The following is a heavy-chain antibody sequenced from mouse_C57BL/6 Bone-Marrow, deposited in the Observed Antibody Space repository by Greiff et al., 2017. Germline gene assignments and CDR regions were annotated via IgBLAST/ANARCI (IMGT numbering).Heavy chain of an antibody. CDR1: GFNIKDDY. Sequence: VQLQQSGAELVRPGASVKLSCTASGFNIKDDYMHWVKQRPEQGLEWIGWIDPENGDTEYASKFQGKATITADTSSNTAYLQLSSLTSEATAVYYCTTTAMDYWGQGTSVTVSS. CDR2: IDPENGDT. J-gene: IGHJ4*01. CDR3: TTTAMDY. V-gene: IGHV14-4*01.